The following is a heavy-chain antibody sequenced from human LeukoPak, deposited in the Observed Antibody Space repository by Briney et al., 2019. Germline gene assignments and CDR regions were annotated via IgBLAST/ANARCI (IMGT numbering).Heavy chain of an antibody. D-gene: IGHD2-15*01. CDR1: GFTFSSYG. V-gene: IGHV3-30*02. Sequence: GGSLRLSCAASGFTFSSYGMHWVRQAPGKGLEWVAVIWYDGSNKYYADSVKGRFTISRDNSKNTLYLQMNSLRAEDTAVYYCAKAPQYCSGGSCYSGGYYFDYWGQGTLVTVSS. J-gene: IGHJ4*02. CDR2: IWYDGSNK. CDR3: AKAPQYCSGGSCYSGGYYFDY.